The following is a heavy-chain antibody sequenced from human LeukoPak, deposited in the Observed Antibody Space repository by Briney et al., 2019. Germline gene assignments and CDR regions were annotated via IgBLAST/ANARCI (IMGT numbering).Heavy chain of an antibody. Sequence: GEPLKISCKGSGYSFPSYWIAWVRQMPGKGLEWMGIIYPGDSDTRYSPSFQGLVTISADKSISTAYLQWSSLKASDTAMYYCARGINYNDRSGYDYWGQGTLVTVSS. CDR3: ARGINYNDRSGYDY. D-gene: IGHD3-22*01. CDR1: GYSFPSYW. V-gene: IGHV5-51*01. J-gene: IGHJ4*02. CDR2: IYPGDSDT.